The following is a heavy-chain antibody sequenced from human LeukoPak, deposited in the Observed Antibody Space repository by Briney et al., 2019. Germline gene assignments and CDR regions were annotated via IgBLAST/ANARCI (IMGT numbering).Heavy chain of an antibody. CDR3: ARDGGFGGALDI. CDR1: GFTFSSYW. CDR2: IRSDGSTS. J-gene: IGHJ3*02. V-gene: IGHV3-74*01. Sequence: RGSLRLSCAASGFTFSSYWMHWVRQAPGKGLMWVSRIRSDGSTSSYADSVKGRFTISRDNAKNTLYLRMNSLRAEDTAVYYCARDGGFGGALDIWGQGTMVTVSS. D-gene: IGHD3-16*01.